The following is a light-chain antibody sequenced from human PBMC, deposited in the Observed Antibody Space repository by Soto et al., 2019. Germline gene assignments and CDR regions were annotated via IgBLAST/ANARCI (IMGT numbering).Light chain of an antibody. V-gene: IGLV2-14*01. CDR3: SSYTSSSTLV. CDR1: SSDVGGYNY. CDR2: EVS. J-gene: IGLJ2*01. Sequence: QSALTQPASVSGSPGQSITISCTGSSSDVGGYNYVSWYQQHPGKAPKLMIYEVSNRPSGISNRFSGSKSGNTASLTLSGLQAEDEADYYCSSYTSSSTLVFGGGTKFTVL.